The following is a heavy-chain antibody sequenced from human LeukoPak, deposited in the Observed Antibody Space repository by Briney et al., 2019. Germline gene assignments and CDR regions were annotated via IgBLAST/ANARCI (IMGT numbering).Heavy chain of an antibody. CDR3: ARIRKVAATLVGFDY. J-gene: IGHJ4*02. Sequence: ASVKVSCKASGYTFNDYYMHWVRQAPGQGLEWMGRINPDSGGTDYAQKFQGRVTMTRDTSISTAYMDLSRLRSDDTAVYYCARIRKVAATLVGFDYWGQGTLVTVSS. CDR2: INPDSGGT. CDR1: GYTFNDYY. D-gene: IGHD2-15*01. V-gene: IGHV1-2*02.